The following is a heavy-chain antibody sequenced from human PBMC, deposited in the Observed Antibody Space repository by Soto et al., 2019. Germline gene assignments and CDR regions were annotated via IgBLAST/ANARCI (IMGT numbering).Heavy chain of an antibody. CDR3: ARAGGTSSLVGFYGMTV. V-gene: IGHV3-30-3*01. CDR2: VPYEGSNN. Sequence: QVQLVESGGGVVQPGRSLRLSCSASEFTPNNFVVHWARQPPGGGRGWVAAVPYEGSNNYYADSVKGRFTISRDGSQNTVYLQLNSLRAEDSGVYYCARAGGTSSLVGFYGMTVWGQGTTVTVSS. D-gene: IGHD6-6*01. J-gene: IGHJ6*02. CDR1: EFTPNNFV.